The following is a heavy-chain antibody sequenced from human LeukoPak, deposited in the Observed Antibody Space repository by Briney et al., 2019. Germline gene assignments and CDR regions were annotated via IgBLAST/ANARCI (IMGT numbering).Heavy chain of an antibody. D-gene: IGHD3-16*01. Sequence: GESLKISCKASGNSITTYWIGWVRQKPGKGLEWMGLIFPGDSDTKYSPSFQGQVTVSAHKSISTAYLQWSSLKASDTAMYYCATYFAGAETFDIWGQGTMVTVSS. J-gene: IGHJ3*02. CDR2: IFPGDSDT. CDR3: ATYFAGAETFDI. V-gene: IGHV5-51*01. CDR1: GNSITTYW.